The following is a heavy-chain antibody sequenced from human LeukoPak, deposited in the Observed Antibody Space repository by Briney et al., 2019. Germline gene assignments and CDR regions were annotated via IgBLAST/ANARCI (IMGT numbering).Heavy chain of an antibody. D-gene: IGHD1-14*01. CDR3: ARDPNPFMNWNHGAFDI. CDR2: IYHSGST. J-gene: IGHJ3*02. Sequence: NPSETLSLTCTVSGGSISSGGYYWSWIRQPPGKGLEWIGYIYHSGSTYYNPSLKSRVTTSVDRSKNQFSLKLSSVTAADTAVYYCARDPNPFMNWNHGAFDIWGQGTMVTVSS. V-gene: IGHV4-30-2*01. CDR1: GGSISSGGYY.